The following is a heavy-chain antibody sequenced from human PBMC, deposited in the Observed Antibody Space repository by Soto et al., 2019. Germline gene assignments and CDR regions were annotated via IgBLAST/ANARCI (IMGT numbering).Heavy chain of an antibody. CDR3: ASYYDSSPKTFDY. CDR2: INHSRST. J-gene: IGHJ4*02. CDR1: GGSFTGYY. V-gene: IGHV4-34*01. D-gene: IGHD3-22*01. Sequence: QVQLQQWGAGLLKPSETLSLTCAVYGGSFTGYYWSWIRPPPGKGLEWIGEINHSRSTTYNTSLKSRVNISVDTSKNQFSLKLSSVTAAYTAVYYCASYYDSSPKTFDYWGQGTLVTVSS.